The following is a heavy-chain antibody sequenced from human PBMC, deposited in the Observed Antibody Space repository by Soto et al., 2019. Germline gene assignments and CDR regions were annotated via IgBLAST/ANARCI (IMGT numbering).Heavy chain of an antibody. J-gene: IGHJ4*02. V-gene: IGHV4-31*03. CDR1: GGSISSGGYY. Sequence: SETLSLTCTVSGGSISSGGYYWSWIRQHPGKGLEWIGYIYYSGSTYYNPSLKSRVTISVDTSKNQFSLKLSSVTAADTAVYYCARGEYSSSWYGLIDYWGQGTLVTVSS. D-gene: IGHD6-13*01. CDR2: IYYSGST. CDR3: ARGEYSSSWYGLIDY.